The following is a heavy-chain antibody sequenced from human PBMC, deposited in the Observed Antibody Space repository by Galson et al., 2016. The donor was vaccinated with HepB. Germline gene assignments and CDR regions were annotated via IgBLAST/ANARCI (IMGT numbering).Heavy chain of an antibody. CDR1: GYGFARYW. Sequence: QSGAEVKKPGESLKISCKGSGYGFARYWIGWVRQMPEKGLEWMGMIFPGDSDTRYSPSFQGQVTISADKSISTAYLQWSSLKAPDTAMYYCARQRGFSYGNYYYGMDVWGQGTTVTVSS. CDR3: ARQRGFSYGNYYYGMDV. D-gene: IGHD5-18*01. V-gene: IGHV5-51*01. J-gene: IGHJ6*02. CDR2: IFPGDSDT.